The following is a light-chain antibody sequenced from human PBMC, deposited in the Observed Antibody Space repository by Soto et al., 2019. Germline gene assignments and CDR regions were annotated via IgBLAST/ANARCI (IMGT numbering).Light chain of an antibody. CDR2: ATS. V-gene: IGKV1-39*01. CDR1: QSVGNH. CDR3: QKSHRTVS. J-gene: IGKJ2*03. Sequence: DIQMTQSPASLSASVGDRITITCRASQSVGNHLNWYQQKPGKAPKLLIYATSMLQRGVPSRFSGSGSGTDFTLTISSLQPEDFATYSCQKSHRTVSFGQGTNLEVK.